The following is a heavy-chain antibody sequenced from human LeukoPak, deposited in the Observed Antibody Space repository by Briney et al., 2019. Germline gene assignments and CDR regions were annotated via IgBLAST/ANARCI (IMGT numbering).Heavy chain of an antibody. V-gene: IGHV3-21*01. CDR3: ARTSVAAAISPYYFDY. CDR1: GFTFSSYS. CDR2: ISSSSNYR. D-gene: IGHD2-2*02. J-gene: IGHJ4*02. Sequence: GGSLRLSCAASGFTFSSYSMNWVRQAPGKGLEWVSFISSSSNYRYYADSVKGRFTISRDNAKNSLYLQMASLRAEDTAVYYCARTSVAAAISPYYFDYWGQGPLVTVSS.